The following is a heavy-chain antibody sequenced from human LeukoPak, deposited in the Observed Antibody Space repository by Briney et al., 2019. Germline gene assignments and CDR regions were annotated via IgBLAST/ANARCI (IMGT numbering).Heavy chain of an antibody. V-gene: IGHV3-7*01. J-gene: IGHJ4*02. CDR2: IKQDGSEK. D-gene: IGHD3-3*01. Sequence: GGSLRLSCAASGFTFSSYWMSWVRQAPGKGLEWVANIKQDGSEKYYVDSVKGRFTISRDNAKNSLYLQMNSLRAEDTAVYYCARVGYDFWSAYFDYWGQGTLVSVSS. CDR3: ARVGYDFWSAYFDY. CDR1: GFTFSSYW.